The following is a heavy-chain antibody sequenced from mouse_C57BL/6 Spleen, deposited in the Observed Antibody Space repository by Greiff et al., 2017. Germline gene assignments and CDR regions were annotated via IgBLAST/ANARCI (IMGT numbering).Heavy chain of an antibody. V-gene: IGHV1-50*01. Sequence: VQLQQPGAELVKPGASVKLSCKASGYTFTSSWMQWVNQRPGQGLEWIGGLDPSDSCTNYNQQFKGKATLTVATPSCTADMQLSSLTSEDSAVYYCATISTVVHWYFDVWGTGTTVTVAS. CDR3: ATISTVVHWYFDV. CDR1: GYTFTSSW. CDR2: LDPSDSCT. D-gene: IGHD1-1*01. J-gene: IGHJ1*03.